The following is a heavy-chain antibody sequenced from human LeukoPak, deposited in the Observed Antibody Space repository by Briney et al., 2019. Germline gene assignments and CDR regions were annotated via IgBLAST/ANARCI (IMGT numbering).Heavy chain of an antibody. Sequence: GGSLRLSCAASGFTFSSYWMSWVRQAPGKGLEWVANIKQDGSEKYYVDSVKGRFTISRDNAKNSLYLQMNSLRAEDTAVYYCARCMVRGVRGYYYYYGMDVWGQGTTVTVSS. CDR2: IKQDGSEK. CDR1: GFTFSSYW. V-gene: IGHV3-7*01. D-gene: IGHD3-10*01. J-gene: IGHJ6*02. CDR3: ARCMVRGVRGYYYYYGMDV.